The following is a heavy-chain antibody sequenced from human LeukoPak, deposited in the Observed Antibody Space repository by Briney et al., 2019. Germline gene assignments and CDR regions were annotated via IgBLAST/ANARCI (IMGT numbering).Heavy chain of an antibody. CDR3: ARDLGGGSSY. CDR1: GFTFSTYG. J-gene: IGHJ4*02. Sequence: GGSLRLSCAASGFTFSTYGMHWVRQAPGKGLEWVALIWYDGSNKYYADSVKGRFSISRDNAKNTLYLQMNSLRAEDTAVYSCARDLGGGSSYWGQGTLVTVSS. CDR2: IWYDGSNK. V-gene: IGHV3-33*01. D-gene: IGHD3-16*01.